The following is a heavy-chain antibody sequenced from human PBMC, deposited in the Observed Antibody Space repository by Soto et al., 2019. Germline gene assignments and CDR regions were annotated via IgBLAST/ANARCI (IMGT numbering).Heavy chain of an antibody. J-gene: IGHJ6*02. D-gene: IGHD2-21*02. Sequence: SETLSLTCTVSGRSFRSYYWSWIRQAPGKGLEWIGYLYNSGSTVYNASLKSRVTIPVDTSKNQFSLKLNPVTPADTAQYYCARDLWGYCGTDCYPLDVWGQGTTVTVSS. CDR2: LYNSGST. V-gene: IGHV4-59*01. CDR1: GRSFRSYY. CDR3: ARDLWGYCGTDCYPLDV.